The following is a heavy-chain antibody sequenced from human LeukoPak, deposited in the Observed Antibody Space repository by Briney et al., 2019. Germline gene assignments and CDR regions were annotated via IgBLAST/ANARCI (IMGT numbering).Heavy chain of an antibody. V-gene: IGHV1-2*06. CDR3: ARLGLHGSGTYYFFDY. Sequence: ASVKVPCKASGQSLTGYFIHWVRQAPGQGLEWVGRIDPNTGDTIYAQNFQGRVTVTSATSISTAYMELSRLTSDDTAVYFCARLGLHGSGTYYFFDYWGQGTLVTVSS. CDR1: GQSLTGYF. D-gene: IGHD3-10*01. J-gene: IGHJ4*02. CDR2: IDPNTGDT.